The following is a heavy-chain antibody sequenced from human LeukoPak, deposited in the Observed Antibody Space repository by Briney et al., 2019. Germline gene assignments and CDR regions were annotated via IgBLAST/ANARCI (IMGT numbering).Heavy chain of an antibody. CDR2: IKQDGSEK. CDR3: ARVSSSGWDYYYYYYMDV. Sequence: GGSLRLSCAASGFTFSSYEMNWVRQAPGKGLEWVANIKQDGSEKYYVDSVKGRFTISRDNAKNSLYLQMNSLRADDTAVYYCARVSSSGWDYYYYYYMDVWGKGTTVTVSS. J-gene: IGHJ6*03. D-gene: IGHD6-19*01. V-gene: IGHV3-7*01. CDR1: GFTFSSYE.